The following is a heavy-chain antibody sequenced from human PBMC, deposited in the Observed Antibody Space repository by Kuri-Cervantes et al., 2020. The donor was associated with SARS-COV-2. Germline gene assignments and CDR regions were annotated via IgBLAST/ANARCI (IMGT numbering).Heavy chain of an antibody. V-gene: IGHV5-10-1*01. Sequence: KVSCKGSGYSFTSYWISWVRQMPGKGLEWMGRIDPSDSYTNYSPSFQGHVTISADKSISTAYLQWSSLKASDTAMYYCARHSSSSGWYLDYWGQGTLVTVSS. CDR2: IDPSDSYT. CDR1: GYSFTSYW. CDR3: ARHSSSSGWYLDY. D-gene: IGHD6-19*01. J-gene: IGHJ4*02.